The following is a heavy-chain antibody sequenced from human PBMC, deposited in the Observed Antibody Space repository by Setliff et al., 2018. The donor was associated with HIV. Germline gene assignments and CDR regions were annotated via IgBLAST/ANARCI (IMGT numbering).Heavy chain of an antibody. V-gene: IGHV4-59*13. CDR2: IYFSGST. D-gene: IGHD3-3*01. J-gene: IGHJ6*03. Sequence: SETLSLTCTVSGVSISDYYWSWIRQPPGKGLEWIGYIYFSGSTNYNPSLKSRVTMSLDTSKSQFSLKLSSVTAADTAVYYCARDRVHNPSYNFWSGPTNYYYYMDVWGKGTTVTSP. CDR1: GVSISDYY. CDR3: ARDRVHNPSYNFWSGPTNYYYYMDV.